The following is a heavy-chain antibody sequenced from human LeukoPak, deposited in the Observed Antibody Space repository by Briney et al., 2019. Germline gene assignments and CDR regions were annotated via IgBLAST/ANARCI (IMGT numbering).Heavy chain of an antibody. CDR2: IWYDGSNK. Sequence: PGGSLRLSCAASGFTFSSYGMHWVRQAPGKGLEWVAVIWYDGSNKYYADSVKGRFTISRDNSKNTLYLQMNSLRAEDTAVYYCAREATYSSGRYDAFDIWGQGTMVTVSS. CDR1: GFTFSSYG. CDR3: AREATYSSGRYDAFDI. J-gene: IGHJ3*02. V-gene: IGHV3-33*01. D-gene: IGHD6-19*01.